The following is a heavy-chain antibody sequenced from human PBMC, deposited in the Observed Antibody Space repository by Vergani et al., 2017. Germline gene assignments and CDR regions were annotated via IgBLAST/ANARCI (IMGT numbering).Heavy chain of an antibody. CDR1: GFTFSSYG. CDR3: AKDAGYCSGGSCYYSFYFDY. Sequence: VQLVESGGGLVQPGGSLRLSCAASGFTFSSYGMHWVRQAPGKGLEWVAVISYDGSNKYYADSVKGRFTISRDNSKNTLYLQMNSLRAEDTAVYYCAKDAGYCSGGSCYYSFYFDYWGQGTLVTVSS. V-gene: IGHV3-30*18. CDR2: ISYDGSNK. J-gene: IGHJ4*02. D-gene: IGHD2-15*01.